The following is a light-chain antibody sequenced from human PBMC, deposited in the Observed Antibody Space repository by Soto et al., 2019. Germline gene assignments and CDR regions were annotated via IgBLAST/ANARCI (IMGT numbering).Light chain of an antibody. CDR2: DAS. J-gene: IGKJ5*01. V-gene: IGKV3-11*01. CDR3: QQRSNWPPIT. CDR1: QSVSSY. Sequence: EIVLTQSPATLSLSPGERATLSCRASQSVSSYLAWYQQKPGQAPRLLIYDASNRATGIPARFSGSGSGTDFTLTISSLDPEHFAIYYCQQRSNWPPITFGQGTRLEIK.